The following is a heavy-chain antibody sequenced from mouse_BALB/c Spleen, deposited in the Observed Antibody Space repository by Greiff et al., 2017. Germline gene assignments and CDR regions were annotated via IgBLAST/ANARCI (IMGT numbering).Heavy chain of an antibody. D-gene: IGHD2-4*01. CDR2: ISSGSSTI. Sequence: EVQVVESGGGLVQPGGSRKLSCAASGFTFSSFGMHWVRQAPEKGLEWVAYISSGSSTIYYADTVKGRFTISRDNPKNTLFLQMTSLRSEDTAMYYCARFYDYDVAYWGQGTLVTVSA. J-gene: IGHJ3*01. V-gene: IGHV5-17*02. CDR3: ARFYDYDVAY. CDR1: GFTFSSFG.